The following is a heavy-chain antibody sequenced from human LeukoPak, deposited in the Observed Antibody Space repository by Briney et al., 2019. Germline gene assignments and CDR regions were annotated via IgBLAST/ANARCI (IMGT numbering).Heavy chain of an antibody. CDR1: GFTFSDYY. J-gene: IGHJ4*02. CDR3: AKDFGWPFDY. D-gene: IGHD6-19*01. V-gene: IGHV3-11*01. CDR2: ISSSGTTI. Sequence: GGSLRLSCAVSGFTFSDYYMSWIRQAPGKGLEWISYISSSGTTIYYADSVKGRFTISRDNAKNSLYLQMNSLRAEDTAVYYCAKDFGWPFDYWGQGTLVTVSS.